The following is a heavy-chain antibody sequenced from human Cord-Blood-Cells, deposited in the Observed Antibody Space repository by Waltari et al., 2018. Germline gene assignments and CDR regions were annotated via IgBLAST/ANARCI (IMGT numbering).Heavy chain of an antibody. Sequence: EVQLVESGGGLVKPGGSLRLSCAASGFTFSSYSMNWVRQAPGKVLEWVSSISSSSSYIYYADSLKGRFTISRDNAKNSLYLQMNSLRAEDTAVYYCASDHSSSWYTYDYWGQGTLVTVSS. CDR3: ASDHSSSWYTYDY. J-gene: IGHJ4*02. D-gene: IGHD6-13*01. CDR1: GFTFSSYS. CDR2: ISSSSSYI. V-gene: IGHV3-21*01.